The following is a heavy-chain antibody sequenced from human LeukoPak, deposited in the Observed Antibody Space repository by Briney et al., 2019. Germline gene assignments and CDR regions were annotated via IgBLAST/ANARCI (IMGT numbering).Heavy chain of an antibody. CDR2: ISGYNGNT. J-gene: IGHJ5*02. V-gene: IGHV1-18*01. CDR3: ARRHQPAAGTNWFDP. D-gene: IGHD6-13*01. CDR1: DYTLIDYD. Sequence: ASVKVSCKASDYTLIDYDISWVRQAPGQGLEWMGWISGYNGNTNYAQKLQGRVTMTTDTSSTTAYMELRSLRSDDTAMYYCARRHQPAAGTNWFDPWGQGTLVTVSS.